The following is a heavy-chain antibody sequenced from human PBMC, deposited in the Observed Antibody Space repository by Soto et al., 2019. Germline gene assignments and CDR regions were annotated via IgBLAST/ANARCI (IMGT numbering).Heavy chain of an antibody. V-gene: IGHV5-51*01. CDR3: ARQHDSSGYYYWYFDL. CDR2: IYPGDSDT. J-gene: IGHJ2*01. D-gene: IGHD3-22*01. CDR1: GYSFTSYW. Sequence: PGESLKISCKGSGYSFTSYWIGWVRQMPGKGLEWMGIIYPGDSDTRYSPSFQGQVTISADKSISTAYLQWSSLKASDTAMYYCARQHDSSGYYYWYFDLWGRGTLVTVSS.